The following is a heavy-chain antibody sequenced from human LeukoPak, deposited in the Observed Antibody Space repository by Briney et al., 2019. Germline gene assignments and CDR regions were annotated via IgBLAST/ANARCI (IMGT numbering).Heavy chain of an antibody. J-gene: IGHJ3*02. V-gene: IGHV3-21*01. CDR3: ASVQRGAFDI. D-gene: IGHD1-1*01. CDR1: GFTFSSYS. Sequence: PGGSLRLSCAASGFTFSSYSMNGVGQAPGKGLEWASSISSSSSYIYYADSVKGRFTISRDNAKNSLYLQMNSLRAEDTAVYYCASVQRGAFDIWGQGTMVTVSS. CDR2: ISSSSSYI.